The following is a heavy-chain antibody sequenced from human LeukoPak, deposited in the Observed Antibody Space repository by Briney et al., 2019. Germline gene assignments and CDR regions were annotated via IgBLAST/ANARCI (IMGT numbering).Heavy chain of an antibody. D-gene: IGHD3-10*01. CDR2: IYYSGST. Sequence: SETLSLTRTVSGGSISSSSYYWGWIRQPPGKGLEWIGSIYYSGSTYYNPSLKSRVTISVDTSKNQFSLKLSSVTAADAAVYYCARGHIWWAYYYGSGSPPDAFDIWGQGTMVTVSS. V-gene: IGHV4-39*01. CDR3: ARGHIWWAYYYGSGSPPDAFDI. CDR1: GGSISSSSYY. J-gene: IGHJ3*02.